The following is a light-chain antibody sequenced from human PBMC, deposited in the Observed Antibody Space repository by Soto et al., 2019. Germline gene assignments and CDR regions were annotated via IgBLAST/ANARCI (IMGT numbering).Light chain of an antibody. Sequence: QSALTQPASVSGSPGQSITISCTGTSSDVGGYNSVSWYQQFPGKAPKVIIYDVSNRPSGVSNRFSGSKSGNTASLTISGLQAEDEADYHCSSYASSSPLVFGGGTKLTVL. CDR1: SSDVGGYNS. CDR2: DVS. CDR3: SSYASSSPLV. V-gene: IGLV2-14*03. J-gene: IGLJ2*01.